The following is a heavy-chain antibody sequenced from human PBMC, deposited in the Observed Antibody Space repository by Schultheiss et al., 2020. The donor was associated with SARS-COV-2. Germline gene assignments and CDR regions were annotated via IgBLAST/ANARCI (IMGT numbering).Heavy chain of an antibody. CDR3: ARERWDVVVTAIPPLDY. D-gene: IGHD2-21*02. Sequence: GGSLRLSCAASGFTFSDYYMSWIRQAPGKGLEWVSYISSSGSTIYYADSVKGRFTISRDNAKNSLYLQMNSLRAEDTAVYYCARERWDVVVTAIPPLDYWGQGTLVTVSS. CDR2: ISSSGSTI. J-gene: IGHJ4*02. CDR1: GFTFSDYY. V-gene: IGHV3-11*01.